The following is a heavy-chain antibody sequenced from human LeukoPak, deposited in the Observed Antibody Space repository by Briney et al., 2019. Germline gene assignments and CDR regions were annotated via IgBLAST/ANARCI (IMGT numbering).Heavy chain of an antibody. CDR1: GGSISSGGNY. D-gene: IGHD3-16*02. Sequence: PSETLSLTCTDSGGSISSGGNYWSWLRQLPGKGLEWIGYIYYVGNTNYNPSLKSRLSMSVDTSKNQFSLRLTSVTAADTAVYYCARVEVIGSTRYFDYWGQGAMVSVSS. CDR2: IYYVGNT. CDR3: ARVEVIGSTRYFDY. V-gene: IGHV4-31*03. J-gene: IGHJ4*02.